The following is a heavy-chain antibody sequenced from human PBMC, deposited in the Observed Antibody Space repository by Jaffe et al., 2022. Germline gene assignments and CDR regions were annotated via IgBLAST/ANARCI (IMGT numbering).Heavy chain of an antibody. V-gene: IGHV3-30*02. Sequence: QVQLVESGGGVVQPGGSLRLSCAASGFTFSTYGMHWVRQAPGKGLEWVAFIRHDGSDKYYADSVKGRFTISRDNSNNTLYVQMNSLRTEDTAVYFCAKDGSNWDYDSWGQGTLVTVSS. J-gene: IGHJ4*02. CDR2: IRHDGSDK. CDR1: GFTFSTYG. D-gene: IGHD1-7*01. CDR3: AKDGSNWDYDS.